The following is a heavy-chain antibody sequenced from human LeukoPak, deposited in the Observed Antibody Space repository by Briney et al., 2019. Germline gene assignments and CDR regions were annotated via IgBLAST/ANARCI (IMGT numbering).Heavy chain of an antibody. CDR3: ARHRETRPWGYFDL. CDR2: IYHSGST. V-gene: IGHV4-30-2*01. J-gene: IGHJ2*01. CDR1: GGSISSGGYY. D-gene: IGHD1-14*01. Sequence: PSQTLSLTCTVSGGSISSGGYYWSWIRQPPGKGLEWIGYIYHSGSTYYNPSLKSRVTISVDTSKNQFSLKLSSVTAADTAVYYCARHRETRPWGYFDLWGRGTLVTVSS.